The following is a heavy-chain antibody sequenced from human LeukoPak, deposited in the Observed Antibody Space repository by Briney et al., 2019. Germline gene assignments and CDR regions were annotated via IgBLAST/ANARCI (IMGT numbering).Heavy chain of an antibody. CDR1: GGSISSYS. V-gene: IGHV4-59*01. J-gene: IGHJ4*02. CDR3: ATHPPKVCTGGSCTDY. D-gene: IGHD2-15*01. Sequence: SETLSLTCTVSGGSISSYSRSWIRQPPGKGLEWIGYIYYSGSTNYNPSLKSRVTISVDMSKNQFSLKLSSVTAADTAVYYCATHPPKVCTGGSCTDYWGQGTLVTVSS. CDR2: IYYSGST.